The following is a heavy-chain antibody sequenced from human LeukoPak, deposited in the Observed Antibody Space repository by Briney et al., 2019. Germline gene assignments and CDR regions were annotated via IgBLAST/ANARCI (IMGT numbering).Heavy chain of an antibody. Sequence: TGGSLRLSCAAPGFTFSSYDMHWVRQATGKGLEWVSAISGSGGSTYYADSVKGRFTISRDNSKNTLYVQMNSLRAEDTAVYYCAKDIVVGVTWAFDIWGQGTMVTVSS. CDR2: ISGSGGST. V-gene: IGHV3-23*01. J-gene: IGHJ3*02. CDR3: AKDIVVGVTWAFDI. CDR1: GFTFSSYD. D-gene: IGHD1-26*01.